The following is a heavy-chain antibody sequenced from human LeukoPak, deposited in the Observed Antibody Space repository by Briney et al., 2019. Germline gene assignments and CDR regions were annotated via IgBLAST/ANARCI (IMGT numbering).Heavy chain of an antibody. Sequence: SETLSLTCTVSGYSISSGYYWGWIRQPPGKGLEWIGSIYHSGSTYYNPSLKSRVTISVDTSNNQFSLKLSSVIAADTAVYYCARYRFLGMGGYYFDSWGQGSLVTVSS. J-gene: IGHJ4*02. V-gene: IGHV4-38-2*02. CDR1: GYSISSGYY. CDR2: IYHSGST. D-gene: IGHD3-3*01. CDR3: ARYRFLGMGGYYFDS.